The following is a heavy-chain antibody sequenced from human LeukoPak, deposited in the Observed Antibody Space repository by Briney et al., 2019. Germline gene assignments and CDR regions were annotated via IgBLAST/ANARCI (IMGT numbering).Heavy chain of an antibody. D-gene: IGHD2-15*01. CDR3: ARYCSGGSCYSGPYYYYYYMDV. V-gene: IGHV1-18*01. CDR2: ISAYNGNT. CDR1: GYTFTSYG. Sequence: ASVKVSCKASGYTFTSYGISWVRQAPGQGLEWMGWISAYNGNTNYAQKLQGRVTMTTDTSTSTAYMELRSLRSDDTAVYYCARYCSGGSCYSGPYYYYYYMDVWGKGTPVTVSS. J-gene: IGHJ6*03.